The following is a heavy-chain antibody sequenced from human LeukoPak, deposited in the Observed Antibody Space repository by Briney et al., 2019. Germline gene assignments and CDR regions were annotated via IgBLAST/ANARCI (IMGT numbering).Heavy chain of an antibody. D-gene: IGHD2-21*01. Sequence: PGGSLRLSCAASGFTFSSYSMNWVRQAPGKGLEWVSSISSSSSYIYYADSVKGRFTISRDNAKNSLYLQMNSLRAEDTAVYYCARDGEYCGGDCYSDWFDPWGQGTLVTVSS. J-gene: IGHJ5*02. V-gene: IGHV3-21*01. CDR1: GFTFSSYS. CDR2: ISSSSSYI. CDR3: ARDGEYCGGDCYSDWFDP.